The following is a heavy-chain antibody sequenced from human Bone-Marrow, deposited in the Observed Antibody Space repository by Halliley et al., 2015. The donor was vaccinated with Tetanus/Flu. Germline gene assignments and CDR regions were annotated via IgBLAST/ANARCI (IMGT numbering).Heavy chain of an antibody. Sequence: MGIIFPGDSDTKYSPSFQGQVTISADKSISTAYLQWSSLRASDTAIYYCATFEFSSSDFDYWGQGTPVTVSS. CDR2: IFPGDSDT. V-gene: IGHV5-51*01. J-gene: IGHJ4*02. CDR3: ATFEFSSSDFDY. D-gene: IGHD2-15*01.